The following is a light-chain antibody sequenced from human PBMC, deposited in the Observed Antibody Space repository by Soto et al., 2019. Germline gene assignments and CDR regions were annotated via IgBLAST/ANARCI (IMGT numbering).Light chain of an antibody. V-gene: IGKV3-20*01. J-gene: IGKJ1*01. CDR2: GAS. CDR1: QSVSSSY. CDR3: QQYGSSPA. Sequence: EIVLTQSPGTLSFSPGEKKTPSCRASQSVSSSYLAWYQQKPGQAPRLLIYGASSRATGIPDRFSGSGSGTDFTLTISRLEPEDFAVYYCQQYGSSPAFGQGTKVDIK.